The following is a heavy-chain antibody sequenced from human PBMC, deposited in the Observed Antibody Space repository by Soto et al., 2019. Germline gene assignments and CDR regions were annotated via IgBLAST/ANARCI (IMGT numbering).Heavy chain of an antibody. CDR3: ARESYYDSSKAFDT. J-gene: IGHJ3*02. D-gene: IGHD3-22*01. CDR1: GGSISSGGYY. Sequence: PSETLSLTCTVSGGSISSGGYYWSWIRQHPGKGLEWIGYIYYSGSTYYNPSLKSRVTISVDTSKNQFSLKLSSVTAADTAVYYCARESYYDSSKAFDTWGQGTVVTVSS. V-gene: IGHV4-31*03. CDR2: IYYSGST.